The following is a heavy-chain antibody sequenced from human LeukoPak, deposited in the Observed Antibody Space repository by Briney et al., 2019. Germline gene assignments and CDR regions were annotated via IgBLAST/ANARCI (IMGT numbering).Heavy chain of an antibody. CDR1: GGSISSYY. CDR2: IYYSGST. CDR3: ARHLHSSSCFGY. Sequence: SQTLSLTCAVSGGSISSYYWSWIRQPPGKGLEWIGYIYYSGSTNYNPSLKSRVTISVDTSKNQFSLKLSSVTAADTAVYYCARHLHSSSCFGYWGQGTLVTVSS. D-gene: IGHD6-13*01. J-gene: IGHJ4*02. V-gene: IGHV4-59*08.